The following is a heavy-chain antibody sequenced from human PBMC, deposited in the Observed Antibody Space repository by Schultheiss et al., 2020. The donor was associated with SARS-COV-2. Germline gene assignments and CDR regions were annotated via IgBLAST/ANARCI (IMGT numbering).Heavy chain of an antibody. CDR1: GYTFTTFG. Sequence: SVKVSCKASGYTFTTFGISWVRQAPGQGLEWMGGIIPIFGTANYAQKFQGRVTITADESTSTAYMELSSLRSEDTAVYYCARVEGLRGNDYYYYGMDVWGQGTTVTVSS. CDR3: ARVEGLRGNDYYYYGMDV. D-gene: IGHD4-17*01. V-gene: IGHV1-69*13. J-gene: IGHJ6*02. CDR2: IIPIFGTA.